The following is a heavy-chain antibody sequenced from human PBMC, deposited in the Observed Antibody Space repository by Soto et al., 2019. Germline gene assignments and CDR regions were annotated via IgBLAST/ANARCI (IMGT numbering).Heavy chain of an antibody. D-gene: IGHD1-20*01. CDR2: VNWNSNDL. CDR1: GFTFDDYA. Sequence: GGSLRLSCTASGFTFDDYAMRWVRQAPGKGLEWVSGVNWNSNDLGYADSVRGRFTISRDNAKNSLYLQMHSLRPGDTAVYYCVRDSITYYYGMDVWGQGTTVTVSS. CDR3: VRDSITYYYGMDV. V-gene: IGHV3-9*01. J-gene: IGHJ6*02.